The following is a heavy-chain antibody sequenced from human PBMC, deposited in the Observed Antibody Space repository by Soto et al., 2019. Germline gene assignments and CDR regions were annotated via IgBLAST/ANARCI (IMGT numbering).Heavy chain of an antibody. CDR1: GGTFSSYA. J-gene: IGHJ4*02. V-gene: IGHV1-69*13. CDR3: ARDLGSGYDPGDY. Sequence: SVKVSCKASGGTFSSYAISWVRQAPGQGLEWMGGIISIFGTPNYGQKFQGRVTITADESTSTGFMELSSLTSEDTAIYYCARDLGSGYDPGDYWGQGTLVTVSS. CDR2: IISIFGTP. D-gene: IGHD5-12*01.